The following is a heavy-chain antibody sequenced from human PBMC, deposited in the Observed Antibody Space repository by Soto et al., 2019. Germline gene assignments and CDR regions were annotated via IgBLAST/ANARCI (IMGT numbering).Heavy chain of an antibody. CDR1: GDTFSTYG. CDR3: ARVPQPGYYYETTMSGAFDI. J-gene: IGHJ3*02. Sequence: GASVKVSCKASGDTFSTYGISWVRQAPGQGLEWLGGIIPIFGTTNYAQKFHGRVTITADESTSTAYMDLSSLRFEDTAVYYCARVPQPGYYYETTMSGAFDIWGQGTMVTVSS. V-gene: IGHV1-69*13. CDR2: IIPIFGTT. D-gene: IGHD3-22*01.